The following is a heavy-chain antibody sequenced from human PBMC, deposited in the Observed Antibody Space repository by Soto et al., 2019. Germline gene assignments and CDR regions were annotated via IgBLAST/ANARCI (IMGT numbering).Heavy chain of an antibody. Sequence: GGSLRLSCAASGFTFSSYAMSWVRQAPGKGLEWVSAISGRGGSTYYADSVKGRFTISRDNSKNTLYLQMNSLRAEDTAVYYCAKTYDFWSGFVGADVWGQGTTVTVSS. D-gene: IGHD3-3*01. CDR2: ISGRGGST. V-gene: IGHV3-23*01. J-gene: IGHJ6*02. CDR3: AKTYDFWSGFVGADV. CDR1: GFTFSSYA.